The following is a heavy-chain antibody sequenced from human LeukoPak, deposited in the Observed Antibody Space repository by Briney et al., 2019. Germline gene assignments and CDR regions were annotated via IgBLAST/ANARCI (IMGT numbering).Heavy chain of an antibody. D-gene: IGHD1-26*01. CDR1: GGSISSYY. CDR2: IYYSGST. CDR3: ARRVVGAKLEYYFDY. V-gene: IGHV4-59*08. Sequence: SETLSLTCTVSGGSISSYYWGWIRQPPGKGLEWIGYIYYSGSTNYNPSLKSRVTISVDTSKNQFSLKLSSVTAADTAVYYCARRVVGAKLEYYFDYWGQGTLVTVSS. J-gene: IGHJ4*02.